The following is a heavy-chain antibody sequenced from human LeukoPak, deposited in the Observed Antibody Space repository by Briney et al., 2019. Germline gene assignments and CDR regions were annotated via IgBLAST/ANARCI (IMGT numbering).Heavy chain of an antibody. CDR3: ARTHSTNWFDP. Sequence: PSETLSLTCAVSGYSISSGYYWGWIRPPPGKGLEWIGSIYHSGSTYYNPSLKSRVTISVDTSKNQFSLKLSSVTAADTAVYYCARTHSTNWFDPWGQGTLVTVSS. V-gene: IGHV4-38-2*01. J-gene: IGHJ5*02. CDR2: IYHSGST. CDR1: GYSISSGYY. D-gene: IGHD2/OR15-2a*01.